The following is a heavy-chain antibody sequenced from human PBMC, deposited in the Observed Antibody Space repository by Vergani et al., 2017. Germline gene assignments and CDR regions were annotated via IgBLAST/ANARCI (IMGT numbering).Heavy chain of an antibody. CDR1: GGSISSGDYY. D-gene: IGHD6-13*01. CDR2: IYYSGST. V-gene: IGHV4-30-4*08. Sequence: QLHLQESGPGLVKPSETLSLTCTVSGGSISSGDYYWSWIRQPPGKGLEWIGYIYYSGSTYYNPSLKSRVTISVDTSKNQFSLKLSSVTAADTAVYYCARVPGYSSSWYDYWGQGTLVTVSS. J-gene: IGHJ4*02. CDR3: ARVPGYSSSWYDY.